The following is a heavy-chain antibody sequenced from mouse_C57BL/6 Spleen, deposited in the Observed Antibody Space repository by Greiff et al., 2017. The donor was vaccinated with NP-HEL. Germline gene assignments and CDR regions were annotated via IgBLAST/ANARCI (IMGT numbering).Heavy chain of an antibody. J-gene: IGHJ3*01. Sequence: QVQLQQSGPELVKPGASVKISCKASGYAFSSSWMNWVKQRPGKGLEWIGRIYPGDGDTNYNGKFKGKATLTADKSSSTAYMQLSSLTSEDSAVYFCARWSNFTWCAYWGQGTLVTVSA. CDR3: ARWSNFTWCAY. CDR1: GYAFSSSW. V-gene: IGHV1-82*01. D-gene: IGHD2-5*01. CDR2: IYPGDGDT.